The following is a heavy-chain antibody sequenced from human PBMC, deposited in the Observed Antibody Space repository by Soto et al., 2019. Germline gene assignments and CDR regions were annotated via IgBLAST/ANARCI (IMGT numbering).Heavy chain of an antibody. CDR3: AKKWRLAVAGRGDAFDI. Sequence: GGSLRLSCVASGFTFSKYWMHWVRQAPGKGLVWLSRITSDGRSTSYADSVKGRFTISRDNAINTVFLQMNSLRAEDTAVYYCAKKWRLAVAGRGDAFDIWGQGTMVTVSS. J-gene: IGHJ3*02. CDR1: GFTFSKYW. V-gene: IGHV3-74*01. CDR2: ITSDGRST. D-gene: IGHD6-19*01.